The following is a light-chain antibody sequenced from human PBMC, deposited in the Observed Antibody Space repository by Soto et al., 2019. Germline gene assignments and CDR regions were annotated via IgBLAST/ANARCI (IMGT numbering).Light chain of an antibody. CDR1: QSITTW. V-gene: IGKV1-5*01. Sequence: DIQMTQSPSTLSASVGDRVAITCRASQSITTWLAGYQQKPGKAPTLLISDASNLQSGVPSRFSGSGSGTDFTLTISSLHPDDISTYYCPQYDRYPWTFGEGTKVEI. CDR3: PQYDRYPWT. CDR2: DAS. J-gene: IGKJ1*01.